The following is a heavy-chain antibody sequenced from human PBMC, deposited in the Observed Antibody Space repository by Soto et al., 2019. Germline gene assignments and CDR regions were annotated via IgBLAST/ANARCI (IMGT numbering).Heavy chain of an antibody. CDR2: IYSGGST. D-gene: IGHD5-12*01. V-gene: IGHV3-53*02. CDR3: ASRAFGYSGYDFGDYFDY. J-gene: IGHJ4*02. Sequence: EVQLVETGGGLIQPGGSLRLSCAASGFTVSSNYMSWVRQAPGKGLEWVSVIYSGGSTYYADSVKGRFTISRDNSKNTLYLQMNILRAVDTALYYCASRAFGYSGYDFGDYFDYWGQGTLVTVSA. CDR1: GFTVSSNY.